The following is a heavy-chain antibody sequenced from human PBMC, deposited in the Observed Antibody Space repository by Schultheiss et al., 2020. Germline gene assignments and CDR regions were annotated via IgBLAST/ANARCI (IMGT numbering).Heavy chain of an antibody. CDR2: INHRGST. Sequence: SETLSLTCAVYGGSLSGYHWSWIRQPPGKGLEWIGEINHRGSTNYNPSLKSRVTISIDTSKNQFSLRLSSVTAADTAVYYCARRGLKRGGLRWFDPWGKGTLVTVSS. CDR1: GGSLSGYH. V-gene: IGHV4-34*01. D-gene: IGHD2-15*01. CDR3: ARRGLKRGGLRWFDP. J-gene: IGHJ5*02.